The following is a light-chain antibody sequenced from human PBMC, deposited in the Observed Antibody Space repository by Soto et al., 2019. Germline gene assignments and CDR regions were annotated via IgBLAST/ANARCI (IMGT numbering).Light chain of an antibody. CDR3: QQYHSSPGT. V-gene: IGKV3-20*01. CDR2: GAS. CDR1: QSVSSSY. Sequence: EIVLTQSPGTLSLSPGERATLSCRASQSVSSSYLAWYQLKPGQAPRLLIYGASSRATGVPDRFSGSGSGTDFTLTISRLEPEDFAVYYCQQYHSSPGTFGQGTQVEIK. J-gene: IGKJ1*01.